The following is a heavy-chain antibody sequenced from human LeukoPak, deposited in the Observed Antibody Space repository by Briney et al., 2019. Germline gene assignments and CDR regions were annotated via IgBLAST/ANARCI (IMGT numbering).Heavy chain of an antibody. V-gene: IGHV3-33*01. CDR3: ARDSSSWTPAY. CDR1: GFTFSSYG. CDR2: IWSDGINK. Sequence: PGGSLTLSCAASGFTFSSYGMHWVRQAQGKGLEWVAVIWSDGINKDYVDSVKGRFTISRDNSKNTLYLQVNSLRAEDTAVYYCARDSSSWTPAYWGQGTLVTVSS. D-gene: IGHD6-13*01. J-gene: IGHJ4*02.